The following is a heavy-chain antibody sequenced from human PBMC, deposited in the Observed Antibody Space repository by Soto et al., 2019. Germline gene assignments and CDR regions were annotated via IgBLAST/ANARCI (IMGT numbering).Heavy chain of an antibody. D-gene: IGHD4-17*01. J-gene: IGHJ4*02. CDR3: AHCTLHDYGDYDPGTSHVFDS. Sequence: QSTLKESGPSPVKPTQTLTVTCTFSGFSLSNSGVGVAWIRQPPGKALEWLALIYGDNDKRYSPSLKTRLTITTDNSKNQVVITTTNMDPVDPATYYCAHCTLHDYGDYDPGTSHVFDSWGQGTLVTVSS. CDR2: IYGDNDK. V-gene: IGHV2-5*02. CDR1: GFSLSNSGVG.